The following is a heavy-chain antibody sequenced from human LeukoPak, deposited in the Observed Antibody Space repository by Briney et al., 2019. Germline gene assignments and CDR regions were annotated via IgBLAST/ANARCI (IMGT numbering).Heavy chain of an antibody. CDR2: IYTSGST. J-gene: IGHJ4*02. V-gene: IGHV4-4*07. CDR1: GGSISSYY. CDR3: ASGRDYDFWSGSGRFDY. Sequence: SETLSLTCTVSGGSISSYYWSWIRQPAGKGLEWTGRIYTSGSTNYNPSLKSRVTMSVDTSKNQFSLKLSSVTAADTAVYYCASGRDYDFWSGSGRFDYWGQETLVTVSS. D-gene: IGHD3-3*01.